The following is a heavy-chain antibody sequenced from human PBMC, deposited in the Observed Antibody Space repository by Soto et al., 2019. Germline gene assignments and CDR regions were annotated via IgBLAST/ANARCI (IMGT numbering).Heavy chain of an antibody. V-gene: IGHV3-15*07. J-gene: IGHJ6*02. CDR1: SVSNAW. CDR2: IKSKTDGGTT. CDR3: TTDSPPGYDSSGYYSLHYGMDV. Sequence: SVSNAWMNWVRQAPGKGLEWVGRIKSKTDGGTTDYAAPVKGRFTISRDDSKNTLYQQMNSLKTEDTAVYYCTTDSPPGYDSSGYYSLHYGMDVWGQGTTVTVSS. D-gene: IGHD3-22*01.